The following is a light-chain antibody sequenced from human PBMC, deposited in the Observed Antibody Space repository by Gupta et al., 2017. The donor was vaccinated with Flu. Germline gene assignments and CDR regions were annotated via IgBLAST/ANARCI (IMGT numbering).Light chain of an antibody. V-gene: IGLV1-40*03. CDR1: SPNFGSGFH. J-gene: IGLJ3*02. Sequence: HSVPTQLPSVSRAQGQRVTIPCTGGSPNFGSGFHVHWYQQFPRKAPKLLIYDNNIRPSGVPDRFSGFRSGASASLVISGLLTEDEAEYHCQSYDSTLTRTVFGGGTKVIVL. CDR3: QSYDSTLTRTV. CDR2: DNN.